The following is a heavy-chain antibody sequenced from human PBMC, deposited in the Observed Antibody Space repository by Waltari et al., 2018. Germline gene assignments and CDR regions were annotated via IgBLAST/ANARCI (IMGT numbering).Heavy chain of an antibody. CDR3: ARGSITMVQALDY. J-gene: IGHJ4*02. V-gene: IGHV4-61*09. Sequence: QVQLQESGPGLVKPSQTLSLTCTVSGGSISSGSYYWSWIRQPAGKGLEWIGYIYTSGSTNYNPSLKSRVTISVDTSKNQFSLKLSSVTAADTAVYYCARGSITMVQALDYWGQGTLVTVSS. CDR1: GGSISSGSYY. D-gene: IGHD3-10*01. CDR2: IYTSGST.